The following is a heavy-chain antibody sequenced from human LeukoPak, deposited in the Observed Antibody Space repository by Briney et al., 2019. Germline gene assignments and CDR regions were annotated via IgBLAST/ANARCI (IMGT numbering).Heavy chain of an antibody. CDR1: GFTFDDYA. D-gene: IGHD1-26*01. CDR2: ISGDGGST. CDR3: AKDAVSGSPYYFDY. Sequence: GGSLRLSCAASGFTFDDYAMHWVRQAPGKGLEWVSLISGDGGSTYYADSVKGRFTISRDNSKNTLYLQMNSLRAEDTAVYYCAKDAVSGSPYYFDYWGQGTLVTVSS. J-gene: IGHJ4*02. V-gene: IGHV3-43*02.